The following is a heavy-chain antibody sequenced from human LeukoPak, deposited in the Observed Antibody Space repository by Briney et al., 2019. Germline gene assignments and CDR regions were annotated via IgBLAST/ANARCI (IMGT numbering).Heavy chain of an antibody. Sequence: GGSLRLSCVASGFIFSAYSMQWVRQAPGKGLEYVSGISPDGTNIFYADSVKGRFTMSRDNSNNMVYLQMGSLRPEDTAVYYCARDGVATNDYWGQGILVAVSS. CDR3: ARDGVATNDY. CDR2: ISPDGTNI. V-gene: IGHV3-64*02. J-gene: IGHJ4*02. CDR1: GFIFSAYS. D-gene: IGHD5-12*01.